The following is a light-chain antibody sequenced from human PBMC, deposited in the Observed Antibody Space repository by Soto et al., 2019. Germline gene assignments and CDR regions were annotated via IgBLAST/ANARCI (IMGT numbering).Light chain of an antibody. CDR3: QQHINWPLT. Sequence: EIVMTQSPATVSVSPGERATLSCRASQSISSNLAWYQQKPGRAPRLLIYGASTRATGIPARFSGSGSGTEFTLTISSLQSEDFAVYYCQQHINWPLTFGGGTKVEIK. V-gene: IGKV3-15*01. J-gene: IGKJ4*01. CDR2: GAS. CDR1: QSISSN.